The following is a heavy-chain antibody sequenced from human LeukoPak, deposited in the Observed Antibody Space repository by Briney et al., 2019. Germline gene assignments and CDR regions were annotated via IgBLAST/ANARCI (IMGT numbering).Heavy chain of an antibody. V-gene: IGHV2-5*02. D-gene: IGHD4-17*01. J-gene: IGHJ3*01. CDR2: IYWGDDK. Sequence: ESGPTLVNPTQTLTLTCTFSGFSLSSSGVGVGWIRQPPGKALEWLALIYWGDDKRYSPSLKSRLTITKDTSKNQVVLTLTNMDPVDTGTYYCAHSGTVTSPHDAFDVWGQGTMVTVSS. CDR3: AHSGTVTSPHDAFDV. CDR1: GFSLSSSGVG.